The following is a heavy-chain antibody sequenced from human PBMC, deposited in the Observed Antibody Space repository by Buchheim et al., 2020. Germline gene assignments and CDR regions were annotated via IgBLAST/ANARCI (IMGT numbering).Heavy chain of an antibody. CDR2: INPNSGGT. J-gene: IGHJ4*02. CDR3: ARAYDYGGNSGTYYFDY. D-gene: IGHD4-23*01. CDR1: GYTFTGYY. Sequence: QVQLVQSGAEVKKPGASVKVSCKASGYTFTGYYMHWVRQAPGQGLEWMGWINPNSGGTNYAQKFQGCVTMTRDTSISTAYMELSRLRSDDTAVYYCARAYDYGGNSGTYYFDYWGQGTL. V-gene: IGHV1-2*04.